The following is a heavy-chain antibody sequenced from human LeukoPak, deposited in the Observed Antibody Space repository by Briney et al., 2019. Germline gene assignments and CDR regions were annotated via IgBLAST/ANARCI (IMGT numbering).Heavy chain of an antibody. V-gene: IGHV4-39*01. D-gene: IGHD6-19*01. J-gene: IGHJ4*02. CDR3: ARQVAGIGLYYFDY. CDR2: IYFRGNT. CDR1: GDSIRSSAYY. Sequence: PSKTLSLTCTVSGDSIRSSAYYWGWIRQPPGKGLQWIGSIYFRGNTDYNPSLKSRVTISIDTSKNQFSLKLTSVTAADTAVYYCARQVAGIGLYYFDYWGQGTLVTVSS.